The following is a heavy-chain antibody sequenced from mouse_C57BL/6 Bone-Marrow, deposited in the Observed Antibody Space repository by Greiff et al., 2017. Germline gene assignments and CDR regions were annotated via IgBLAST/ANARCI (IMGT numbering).Heavy chain of an antibody. CDR2: IYPTSGRT. V-gene: IGHV1-55*01. CDR1: GYTFTSYW. J-gene: IGHJ2*01. CDR3: ARSSPLGRSLDY. D-gene: IGHD4-1*01. Sequence: QVQLQQPGAELVKPGASVKMSCKASGYTFTSYWITWVKQRPGQGLEWIGDIYPTSGRTNYNEKFKGKAILTVDTASNTAYMQLSSLTSEDSAVFYCARSSPLGRSLDYWGQGTTLTVSS.